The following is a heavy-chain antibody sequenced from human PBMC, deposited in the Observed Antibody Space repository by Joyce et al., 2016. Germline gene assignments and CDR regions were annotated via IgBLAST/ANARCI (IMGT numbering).Heavy chain of an antibody. CDR2: FYLHGLN. D-gene: IGHD5-18*01. V-gene: IGHV4-38-2*01. CDR3: ARRPYNVHTPLGSDWYFDL. CDR1: GLSFDLHSF. Sequence: QVQLQESGPGLVKPSETLSLTCGVSGLSFDLHSFWGWIRQPPGKGLEWIGKFYLHGLNNYSPSLKSRGTISMDTSKNQFSLNLNSLTAADTAVYFCARRPYNVHTPLGSDWYFDLWGRGTLVTVSS. J-gene: IGHJ2*01.